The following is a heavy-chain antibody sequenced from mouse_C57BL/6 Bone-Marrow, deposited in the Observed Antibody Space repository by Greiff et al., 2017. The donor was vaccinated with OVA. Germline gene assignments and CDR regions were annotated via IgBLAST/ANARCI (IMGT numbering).Heavy chain of an antibody. D-gene: IGHD3-2*02. Sequence: VQLQQSGAELARPGASVKLSCKASGYTFTSYGVSWVTQRTGQGLEWMGEIYPRSGNTYYNEKFKGKATLTADKSCRTAYMELRSLTSEDSAVYFCVPDSSGYEAMDYWGQGTSVTVSS. V-gene: IGHV1-81*01. CDR3: VPDSSGYEAMDY. CDR1: GYTFTSYG. J-gene: IGHJ4*01. CDR2: IYPRSGNT.